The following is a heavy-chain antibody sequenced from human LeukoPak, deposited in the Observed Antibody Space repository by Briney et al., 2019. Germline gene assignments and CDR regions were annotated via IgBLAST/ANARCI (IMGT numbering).Heavy chain of an antibody. D-gene: IGHD3-10*01. CDR2: FDPEDGET. V-gene: IGHV1-24*01. Sequence: ASVKVSCKASGYVFTTYAMHWVRQAPGKGLEWMGGFDPEDGETIYAQKFQGRVTMTEDTSTDTAYMELSSLRSEDTAVYYCATVPLYGSGSHNFDYWGQGTLVTVSS. CDR1: GYVFTTYA. CDR3: ATVPLYGSGSHNFDY. J-gene: IGHJ4*02.